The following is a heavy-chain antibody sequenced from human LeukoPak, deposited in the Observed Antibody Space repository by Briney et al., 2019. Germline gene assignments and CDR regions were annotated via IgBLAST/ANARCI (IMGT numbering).Heavy chain of an antibody. D-gene: IGHD3-16*01. CDR3: ATRPRGVWGSWYYFDY. V-gene: IGHV1-3*01. CDR2: ISGYNGDT. Sequence: ASVKVSCKASGYTFTSYAMHWVRQAPGQRLEWMGWISGYNGDTNYAQKFQGRVTMTTDTSTDTAYMELSSLRSEDTAVYYCATRPRGVWGSWYYFDYRGQGTQVTVSS. J-gene: IGHJ4*02. CDR1: GYTFTSYA.